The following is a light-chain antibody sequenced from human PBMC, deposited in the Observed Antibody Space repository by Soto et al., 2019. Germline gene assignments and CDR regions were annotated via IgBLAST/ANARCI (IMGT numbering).Light chain of an antibody. CDR2: DAS. CDR3: QQYNSYSK. V-gene: IGKV1-5*01. Sequence: DIQMTQSPSTLSASVCDIVTISCRASQSISSWLAWYQQKPGKAPKLLIYDASTPESGVPSRFSGSGSGTEFTLTISSLQPDDFATYYCQQYNSYSKFGQGTKVDIK. J-gene: IGKJ1*01. CDR1: QSISSW.